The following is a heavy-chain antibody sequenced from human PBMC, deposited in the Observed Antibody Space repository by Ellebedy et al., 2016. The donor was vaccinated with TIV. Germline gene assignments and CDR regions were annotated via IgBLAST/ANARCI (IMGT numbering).Heavy chain of an antibody. Sequence: ASVKVSXKASGYTFTSYGISWVRQAPGQGLEWMGWISAYNGNTNYAQKLQGRVTMTTDTSTSTAYMELRSLRSDDTAVYYCARVKVVTRWDYYYYMDVWGKGTTVTVSS. D-gene: IGHD4-23*01. J-gene: IGHJ6*03. CDR1: GYTFTSYG. CDR2: ISAYNGNT. V-gene: IGHV1-18*01. CDR3: ARVKVVTRWDYYYYMDV.